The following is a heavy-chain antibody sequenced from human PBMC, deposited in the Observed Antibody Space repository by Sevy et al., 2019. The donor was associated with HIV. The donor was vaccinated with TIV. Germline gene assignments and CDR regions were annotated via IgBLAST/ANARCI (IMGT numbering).Heavy chain of an antibody. CDR2: ISAYNGNT. V-gene: IGHV1-18*01. CDR3: AREPYCISTSCYEEGGMDV. Sequence: ASVKVSCKASGYTFTSYGISWVRQAPGQGLEWMGWISAYNGNTNYAQKLQGRVTMTTDTSTSTAYMELRSLRSDDTAGYYCAREPYCISTSCYEEGGMDVWGQGTTVTVSS. J-gene: IGHJ6*02. D-gene: IGHD2-2*01. CDR1: GYTFTSYG.